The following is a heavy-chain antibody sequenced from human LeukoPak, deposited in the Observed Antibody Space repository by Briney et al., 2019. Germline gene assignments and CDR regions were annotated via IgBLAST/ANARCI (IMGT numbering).Heavy chain of an antibody. V-gene: IGHV5-51*01. CDR1: GYSFTSYW. J-gene: IGHJ4*02. CDR3: ARHGSRDGYLREQSFDY. CDR2: IYPGDSDT. D-gene: IGHD5-24*01. Sequence: GESLKISCKGSGYSFTSYWIGWVRQMPGKGLEWMGIIYPGDSDTRYSPSFQGQATISADKSISTAYLQWSSLKASDTAMYYCARHGSRDGYLREQSFDYWGQGTLVTVSS.